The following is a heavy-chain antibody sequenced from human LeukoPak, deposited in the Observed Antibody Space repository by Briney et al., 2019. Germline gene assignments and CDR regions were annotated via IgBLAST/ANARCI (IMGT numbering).Heavy chain of an antibody. CDR2: ISSGSSYI. D-gene: IGHD5-18*01. J-gene: IGHJ4*02. V-gene: IGHV3-21*01. CDR3: ARDPGYSYGHDY. CDR1: GFTFSSYS. Sequence: GGSLRLSCAASGFTFSSYSMNWVRQAPGKGLEWVSSISSGSSYIYYADSVKGRFTISRDNAKISLYLQMNSLRAEDTAVYYCARDPGYSYGHDYWGQGTLVTVSS.